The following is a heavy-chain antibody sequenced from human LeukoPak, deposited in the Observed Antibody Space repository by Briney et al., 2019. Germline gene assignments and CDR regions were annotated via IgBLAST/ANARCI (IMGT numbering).Heavy chain of an antibody. V-gene: IGHV4-59*01. CDR2: MYYSGST. CDR3: ARVYYSNSYDYWYFDL. Sequence: SETLSLTCTVSGGSISSYYWSWIRQPPGKGLEWIGYMYYSGSTNYNPSHKSRVTISVDMSKNQVSLKLSSVTAADTAVYYCARVYYSNSYDYWYFDLWGRGTLVTVSS. D-gene: IGHD6-13*01. CDR1: GGSISSYY. J-gene: IGHJ2*01.